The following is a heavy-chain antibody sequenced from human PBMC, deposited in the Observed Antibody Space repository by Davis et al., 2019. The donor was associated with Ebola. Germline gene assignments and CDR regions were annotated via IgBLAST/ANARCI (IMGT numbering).Heavy chain of an antibody. CDR3: TRGSGFN. V-gene: IGHV3-15*07. CDR2: IKSKSDHGTT. J-gene: IGHJ4*02. D-gene: IGHD3-10*01. CDR1: GFTFSNAW. Sequence: GESLKISCAASGFTFSNAWMNWVRQAPGKGLEWVGRIKSKSDHGTTDYAAPVKGRFSISRDDSQNTLYLQMNSLRIEDTAVYYCTRGSGFNWGQGTLVTVSS.